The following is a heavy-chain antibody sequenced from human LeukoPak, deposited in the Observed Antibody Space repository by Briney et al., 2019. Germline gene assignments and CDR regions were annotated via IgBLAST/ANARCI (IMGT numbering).Heavy chain of an antibody. Sequence: SQTLSLTCTVSGGSISSGSYYWSWIRQPAGKGLEWIGRIYTSGSTNYNPSLKSRVTMSVDTSNNQFSLKLSSVTAADTAVYYCARVSTGGRYDYWGQGTLVTVSS. V-gene: IGHV4-61*02. CDR1: GGSISSGSYY. CDR3: ARVSTGGRYDY. D-gene: IGHD4-23*01. CDR2: IYTSGST. J-gene: IGHJ4*02.